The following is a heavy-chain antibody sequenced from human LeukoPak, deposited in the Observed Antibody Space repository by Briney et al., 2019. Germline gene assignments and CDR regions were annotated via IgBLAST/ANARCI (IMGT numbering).Heavy chain of an antibody. CDR2: IIPILGIA. V-gene: IGHV1-69*04. D-gene: IGHD3-10*01. J-gene: IGHJ4*02. CDR3: VRDSTYYYDSGSSGPHYFDN. Sequence: GASVKVSCKASGGTFSSYAISWVRQAPGQGLEWMGRIIPILGIANYAQKFQGRVTITTDESTSTAYMELSSLRSEDTAVYYCVRDSTYYYDSGSSGPHYFDNWGQGTLVTVSS. CDR1: GGTFSSYA.